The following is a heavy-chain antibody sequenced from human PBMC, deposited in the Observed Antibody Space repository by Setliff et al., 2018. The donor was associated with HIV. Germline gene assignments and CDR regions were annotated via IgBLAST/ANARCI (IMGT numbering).Heavy chain of an antibody. CDR3: AKDNDYVWGSFSAASKGRYGMDV. J-gene: IGHJ6*02. CDR1: GFIFSSYA. Sequence: GGSLRLSCAASGFIFSSYAMSWVRQAPGKGLEWVAFIRYDGSNKYYADSVKGRFTISRDNSKNTLYLQMNSLRAEDTAVYYCAKDNDYVWGSFSAASKGRYGMDVWGQGTTVTVSS. V-gene: IGHV3-30*02. CDR2: IRYDGSNK. D-gene: IGHD3-16*01.